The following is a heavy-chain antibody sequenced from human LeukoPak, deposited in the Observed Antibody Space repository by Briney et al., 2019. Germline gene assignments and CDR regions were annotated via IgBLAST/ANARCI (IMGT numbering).Heavy chain of an antibody. CDR1: GGSFSGYY. J-gene: IGHJ4*02. Sequence: SETLSLTCAVYGGSFSGYYWSWIRQPPGKGLEWIGEINHSGSTNHNPSLKSRVTISVDTSKNQFSLKLSSVTAADTAVYYCARGGRVVGFDYWGQGTLVTVSS. V-gene: IGHV4-34*01. CDR2: INHSGST. D-gene: IGHD2-15*01. CDR3: ARGGRVVGFDY.